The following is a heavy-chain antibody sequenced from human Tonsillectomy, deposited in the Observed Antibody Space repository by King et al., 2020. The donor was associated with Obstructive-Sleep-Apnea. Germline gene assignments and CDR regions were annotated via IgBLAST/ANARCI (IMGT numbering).Heavy chain of an antibody. D-gene: IGHD3-9*01. CDR1: GFTFSSYG. V-gene: IGHV3-33*01. Sequence: VQLVESGGGVVQPGRSLRLSCAASGFTFSSYGMHWVRQAPGKGLEWVAVIWYDGSNKYYADSVKGRFTISRDNSKNTLYLQMNSLRAEDTAVYYFARDRRYFADHPYFQHWGQGTLVTVSS. CDR2: IWYDGSNK. CDR3: ARDRRYFADHPYFQH. J-gene: IGHJ1*01.